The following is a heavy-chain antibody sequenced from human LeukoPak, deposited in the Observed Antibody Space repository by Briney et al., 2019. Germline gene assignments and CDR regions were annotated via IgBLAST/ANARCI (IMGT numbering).Heavy chain of an antibody. CDR2: IYYSGTT. Sequence: PSETLSLTCTVSGGSISSSHYYWGWIRQTPGKGLEWIGTIYYSGTTYYNPSLESRATISEDTSKNQFSLKLSSVTAADTAVYYCARRRPPAAGTRTKLRYNWFDPWAREPWSPSPQ. CDR1: GGSISSSHYY. D-gene: IGHD6-13*01. V-gene: IGHV4-39*01. J-gene: IGHJ5*02. CDR3: ARRRPPAAGTRTKLRYNWFDP.